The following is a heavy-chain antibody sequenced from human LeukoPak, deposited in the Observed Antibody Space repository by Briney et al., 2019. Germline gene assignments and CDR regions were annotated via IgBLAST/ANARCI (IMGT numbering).Heavy chain of an antibody. CDR1: GFTFSTYG. Sequence: PGGSLRLSCAASGFTFSTYGIHWASQAPGKGLEWVAFIRYDGSKTHYADSVKGRFTISRDNSNNMLYLQMNSLRAEDTALYYCARDTAWYTVHYYMDVWGKGTTVTVSS. CDR2: IRYDGSKT. D-gene: IGHD1-14*01. CDR3: ARDTAWYTVHYYMDV. J-gene: IGHJ6*03. V-gene: IGHV3-30*02.